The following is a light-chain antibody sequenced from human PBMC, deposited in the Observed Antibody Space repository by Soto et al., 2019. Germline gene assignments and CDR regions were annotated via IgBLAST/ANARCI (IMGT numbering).Light chain of an antibody. CDR1: QTISSS. CDR3: QQRAGWPLT. V-gene: IGKV3-11*01. J-gene: IGKJ4*01. Sequence: EIVLTQSPATLSLSPGERATLSCRASQTISSSLAWYQQKPGQAPRLLVYDASNRASGIPARFSGSGSGTDFTLTIDSLEPEDFAVYSCQQRAGWPLTFGGGTKVEI. CDR2: DAS.